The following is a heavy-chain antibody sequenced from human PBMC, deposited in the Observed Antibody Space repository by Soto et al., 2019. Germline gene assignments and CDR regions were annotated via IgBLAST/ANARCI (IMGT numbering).Heavy chain of an antibody. CDR2: IYSGGST. CDR1: GFTVSSNY. J-gene: IGHJ4*02. CDR3: AREGVYSSSPFDY. V-gene: IGHV3-66*01. D-gene: IGHD6-19*01. Sequence: GGSLRLSCAASGFTVSSNYMSWVGQAPGKGLEWVSVIYSGGSTYYADSVKGRFTISRDNSKNTLFLQMNSLRVEDTAVYYCAREGVYSSSPFDYWGRGALVTVSS.